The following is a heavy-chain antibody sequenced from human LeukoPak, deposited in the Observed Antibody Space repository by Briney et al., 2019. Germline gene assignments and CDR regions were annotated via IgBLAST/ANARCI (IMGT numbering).Heavy chain of an antibody. J-gene: IGHJ4*02. CDR3: AREGLGELTLDC. V-gene: IGHV1-18*01. CDR1: DYTFTTYG. D-gene: IGHD3-16*01. CDR2: ISTDNGDT. Sequence: ASVKVSCKSSDYTFTTYGITWVRQAPGQGLEWMGWISTDNGDTNYAQKLQGRVTMTTDTSTSTAYTELRSLRSDDTAVYYCAREGLGELTLDCWGQGTLVTVSS.